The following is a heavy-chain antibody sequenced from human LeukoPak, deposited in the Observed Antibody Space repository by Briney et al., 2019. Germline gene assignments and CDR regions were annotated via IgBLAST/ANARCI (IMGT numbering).Heavy chain of an antibody. D-gene: IGHD2-2*01. V-gene: IGHV4-34*01. CDR3: ASLTYCSSTSCYVFSDY. CDR1: GGSFSGYY. J-gene: IGHJ4*02. Sequence: SETLSLTCAVYGGSFSGYYWSWIRQPPGKGLEWIGEINHSGSTNYNPSLKSRVTISVDTSKNQFSLKLSSVTAADTAVYYCASLTYCSSTSCYVFSDYWGQGTLVTVSP. CDR2: INHSGST.